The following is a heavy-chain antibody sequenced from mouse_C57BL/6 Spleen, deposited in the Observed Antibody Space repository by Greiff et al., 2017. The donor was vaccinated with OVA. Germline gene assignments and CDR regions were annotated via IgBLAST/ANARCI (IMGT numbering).Heavy chain of an antibody. CDR2: IHPNSSST. D-gene: IGHD1-1*01. CDR3: AGRSPFAY. J-gene: IGHJ3*01. CDR1: GYTFTSYW. Sequence: VQLQQPGAELVKPGASVKLSCKASGYTFTSYWMHWVKQRPGQGLEWIGMIHPNSSSTNYNEKFKGKATLTVDKSSSTAYMQLSNHTAEDSTVYYCAGRSPFAYWGQGTLVTVSA. V-gene: IGHV1-64*01.